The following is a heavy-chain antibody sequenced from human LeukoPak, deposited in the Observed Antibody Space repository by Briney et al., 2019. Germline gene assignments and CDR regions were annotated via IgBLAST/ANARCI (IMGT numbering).Heavy chain of an antibody. Sequence: SDTLSLTCTVSGGSISSVLYSWSWIRRPLGKGLEWVGYIYHTGSTYYNPSLKSRVTISVDTSKNQFSLRLSSVTAADTAVYYCARLQYCSGTSCYWFDPWGQGTLVTVSS. CDR1: GGSISSVLYS. V-gene: IGHV4-30-2*01. D-gene: IGHD2-2*01. CDR3: ARLQYCSGTSCYWFDP. J-gene: IGHJ5*02. CDR2: IYHTGST.